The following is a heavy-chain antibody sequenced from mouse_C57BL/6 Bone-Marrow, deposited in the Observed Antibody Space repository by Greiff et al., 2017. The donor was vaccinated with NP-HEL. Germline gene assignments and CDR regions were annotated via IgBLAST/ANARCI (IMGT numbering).Heavy chain of an antibody. CDR1: GYTFTSYW. CDR2: IHPSDSDT. V-gene: IGHV1-74*01. CDR3: AIEDIGLGLGDGY. D-gene: IGHD4-1*01. J-gene: IGHJ2*01. Sequence: QVQLQQSGAELVKPGASVKVSCKASGYTFTSYWMHWVKQRPGQGLEWIGRIHPSDSDTNYNQKFKGKATLTVDKSSSTAYMQLSSLTSEDSAVYYCAIEDIGLGLGDGYWGQGTTLTVSS.